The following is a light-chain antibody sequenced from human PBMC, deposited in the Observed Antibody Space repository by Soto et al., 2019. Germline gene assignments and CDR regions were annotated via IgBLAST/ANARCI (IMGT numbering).Light chain of an antibody. V-gene: IGKV3-20*01. J-gene: IGKJ1*01. CDR1: QSVNSY. Sequence: EIVMTQSPGTLSLSPGERATLSCRASQSVNSYLAWYQQKPGQAPRLLISDASDRVTGIPDRFSGSGSGTDFTLTISRLVPEDFAVYYCQQYGDSPVTFGQGTKVDIK. CDR2: DAS. CDR3: QQYGDSPVT.